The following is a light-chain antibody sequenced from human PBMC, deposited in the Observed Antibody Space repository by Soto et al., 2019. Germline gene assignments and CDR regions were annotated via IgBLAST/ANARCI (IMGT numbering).Light chain of an antibody. CDR2: HAS. CDR3: QQYGTFPFS. J-gene: IGKJ2*01. Sequence: EIVLTQSPGTLSLSPGESATLSCRANQVVSSSYLAWYQQKPGQAPRLLIYHASDRATGVPDRFSGSGSGTDFALTITRLEPEDFALFYCQQYGTFPFSFGQGTKLEIE. CDR1: QVVSSSY. V-gene: IGKV3-20*01.